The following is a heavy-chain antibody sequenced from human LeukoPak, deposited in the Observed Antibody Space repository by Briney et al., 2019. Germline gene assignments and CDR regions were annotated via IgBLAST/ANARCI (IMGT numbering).Heavy chain of an antibody. J-gene: IGHJ5*02. CDR1: VGTFSSYA. CDR3: ARYYYDSSGYYDYWFDP. CDR2: SIPIFGTA. D-gene: IGHD3-22*01. V-gene: IGHV1-69*05. Sequence: ASVKVSCKASVGTFSSYAISWVRQAPGQGLEWMGGSIPIFGTANYAQKFQGRVTITTDESTSTAYMELSSLRSEDTAVYYCARYYYDSSGYYDYWFDPWGQGTLVTVSS.